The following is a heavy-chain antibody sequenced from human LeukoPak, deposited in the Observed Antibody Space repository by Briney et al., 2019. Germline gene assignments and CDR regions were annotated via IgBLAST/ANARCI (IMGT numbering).Heavy chain of an antibody. CDR1: GGSIGSYY. J-gene: IGHJ6*03. D-gene: IGHD3-3*01. V-gene: IGHV4-59*12. Sequence: PSETLSLTCTASGGSIGSYYWSWIRQSPGKGLEWIGYIYYSGSTNYNPSLKSRVTISVDTSKNQFSLKLSSVTAADTAVYYCARRQNSVTIFGMIRVGYYYMDVWGKGTTVTVSS. CDR3: ARRQNSVTIFGMIRVGYYYMDV. CDR2: IYYSGST.